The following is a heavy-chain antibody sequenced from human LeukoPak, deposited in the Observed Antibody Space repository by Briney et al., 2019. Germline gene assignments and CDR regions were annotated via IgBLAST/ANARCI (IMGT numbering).Heavy chain of an antibody. V-gene: IGHV3-7*01. CDR2: IKEDGTQK. Sequence: GGSLRLSCAASGFSFQYYWMAWVRQAPGMGLEWVAHIKEDGTQKFYVVSVRGRFTISKDDARNALYLQMNSLRDEDTAIYYCVRGGWELDYWGQGTLVIVSS. CDR1: GFSFQYYW. D-gene: IGHD4-23*01. J-gene: IGHJ4*02. CDR3: VRGGWELDY.